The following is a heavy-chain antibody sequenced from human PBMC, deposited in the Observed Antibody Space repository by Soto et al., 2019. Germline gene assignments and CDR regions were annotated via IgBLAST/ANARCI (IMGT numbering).Heavy chain of an antibody. CDR2: INPNSGGT. Sequence: ASVKVSCKASGYTFTGYYMHWVRQAPGQGLEWMGWINPNSGGTNYAQKFQGWVTMTRDTSISTAYMELSRLRSDDTAVYYCARVGWVANNGSCDAFDIWGQGTMVTVSS. CDR3: ARVGWVANNGSCDAFDI. V-gene: IGHV1-2*04. D-gene: IGHD1-20*01. J-gene: IGHJ3*02. CDR1: GYTFTGYY.